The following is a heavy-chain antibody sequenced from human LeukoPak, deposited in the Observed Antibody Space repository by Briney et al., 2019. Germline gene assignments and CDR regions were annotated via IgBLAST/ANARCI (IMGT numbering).Heavy chain of an antibody. CDR2: ISSSSSYI. V-gene: IGHV3-21*01. CDR3: ARDYHTWDHYYGSGSYYYYYMDV. CDR1: GFTFSSYS. Sequence: PGGSLRLSCAASGFTFSSYSMNWVRQAPGKGLEWVSSISSSSSYIYYADSVKGRFTISRDNAKNSLYLQMNSLRAEDTAVYYCARDYHTWDHYYGSGSYYYYYMDVWGKGTTVTVSS. D-gene: IGHD3-10*01. J-gene: IGHJ6*03.